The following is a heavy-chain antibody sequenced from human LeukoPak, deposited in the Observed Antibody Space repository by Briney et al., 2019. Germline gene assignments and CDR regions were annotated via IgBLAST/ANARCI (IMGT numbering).Heavy chain of an antibody. CDR3: ARPDYYGSGSYGGVYFDY. J-gene: IGHJ4*02. CDR1: GYTFTGYY. Sequence: ASVKVSCKASGYTFTGYYMHWVRQAPGQGLEWMGWINPNSGGTNYAQKFQGRVTMTRDTSISTAYMELSRLRSDDTAVYYCARPDYYGSGSYGGVYFDYWGQGTLVTVS. D-gene: IGHD3-10*01. V-gene: IGHV1-2*02. CDR2: INPNSGGT.